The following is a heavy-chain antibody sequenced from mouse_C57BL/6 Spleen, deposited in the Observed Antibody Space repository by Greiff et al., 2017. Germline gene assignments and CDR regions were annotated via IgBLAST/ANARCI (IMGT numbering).Heavy chain of an antibody. J-gene: IGHJ4*01. V-gene: IGHV1-80*01. CDR2: IYPGDGDT. CDR3: AKGNYDAMDY. Sequence: QVQLQQSGAELVKPGAPVKISCKASGYAFSSYWMNWVKQRPGKGLEWIGQIYPGDGDTNYNGKVKGKATLTADQSSSTAYMKLSSLTSEDSAVYFCAKGNYDAMDYWGQGTSVTVSS. D-gene: IGHD2-1*01. CDR1: GYAFSSYW.